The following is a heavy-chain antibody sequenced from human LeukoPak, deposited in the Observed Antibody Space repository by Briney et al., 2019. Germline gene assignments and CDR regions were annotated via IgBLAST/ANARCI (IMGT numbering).Heavy chain of an antibody. J-gene: IGHJ5*02. V-gene: IGHV4-34*01. CDR1: GGSFRGYY. D-gene: IGHD6-13*01. CDR3: ALREQQLVQFYNWFDP. CDR2: INHSGST. Sequence: SSETLSLTCAVYGGSFRGYYWSWIRQPPGKGLQWIGEINHSGSTNYYPSLKSRVTISVDTSKNQFSLKLSSLTAADTAVYYCALREQQLVQFYNWFDPWGQGTLVTVSS.